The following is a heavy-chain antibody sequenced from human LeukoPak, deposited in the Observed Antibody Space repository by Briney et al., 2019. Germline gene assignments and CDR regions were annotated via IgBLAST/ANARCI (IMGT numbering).Heavy chain of an antibody. CDR3: ARGRMAGTYVFDY. CDR2: IIPIFGTA. CDR1: GDTFSSYA. V-gene: IGHV1-69*13. D-gene: IGHD6-19*01. Sequence: GASVKVSCKASGDTFSSYAISWVRQAPGQGLEWMGGIIPIFGTANYAQKFQGRATITADESTSTAYMELSSLRSEDTAVYYCARGRMAGTYVFDYWGQGTLVTVSS. J-gene: IGHJ4*02.